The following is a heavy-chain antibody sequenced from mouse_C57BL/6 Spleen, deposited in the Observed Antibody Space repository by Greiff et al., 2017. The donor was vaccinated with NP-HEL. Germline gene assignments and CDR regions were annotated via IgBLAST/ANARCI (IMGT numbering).Heavy chain of an antibody. CDR1: GYTFTSYG. D-gene: IGHD2-3*01. V-gene: IGHV1-81*01. CDR3: ARFLDGYYWYFDV. Sequence: VQGVESGAELARPGASVKLSCKASGYTFTSYGISWVKQRTGQGLEWIGEIYPRSGNTYYNEKFKGKATLTADKSSSTAYMELRSLTSEDSAVYFCARFLDGYYWYFDVWGTGTTVTVSS. J-gene: IGHJ1*03. CDR2: IYPRSGNT.